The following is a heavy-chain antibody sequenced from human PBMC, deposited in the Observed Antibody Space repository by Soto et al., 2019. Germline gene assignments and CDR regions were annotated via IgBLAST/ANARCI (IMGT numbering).Heavy chain of an antibody. D-gene: IGHD2-15*01. J-gene: IGHJ4*02. CDR2: ISGSGGST. CDR1: GFTFSSYA. Sequence: GGSLRLSCAASGFTFSSYAMNWVRQAPGKGLEWVSTISGSGGSTYYADSVKGRFTISRDNSKNTLYLQMNSLRAEDTAVYYCAKAGSIIVVRHPYYFDYWGQGTLVTVSS. CDR3: AKAGSIIVVRHPYYFDY. V-gene: IGHV3-23*01.